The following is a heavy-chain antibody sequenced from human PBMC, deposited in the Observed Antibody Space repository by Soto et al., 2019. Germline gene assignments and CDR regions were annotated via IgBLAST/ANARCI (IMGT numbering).Heavy chain of an antibody. CDR2: IIPILGIA. CDR3: ARGTKYCSGGSCYSNWFDP. Sequence: VAPVKVTCKASGGTFSSYTISWPRQSPGQGLAWMGRIIPILGIANYAQKFQGRVTITADKSTSTAYMELSSLRSEDTAVYYCARGTKYCSGGSCYSNWFDPWGQGTLVTVSS. D-gene: IGHD2-15*01. V-gene: IGHV1-69*02. CDR1: GGTFSSYT. J-gene: IGHJ5*02.